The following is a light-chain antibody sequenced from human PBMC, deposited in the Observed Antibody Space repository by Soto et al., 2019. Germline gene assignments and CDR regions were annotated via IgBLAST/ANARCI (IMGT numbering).Light chain of an antibody. CDR2: DAS. V-gene: IGKV3-20*01. Sequence: EIVMTQSPPTLSVSPGERATLSCRASQSVGSKLAWYQQRPGQAPRLLIYDASNRAPGIPDRFSGSGSGTDFTLTISRLEPDDFAVYYCQHYGDSSWTFGQGTKVEIK. J-gene: IGKJ1*01. CDR1: QSVGSK. CDR3: QHYGDSSWT.